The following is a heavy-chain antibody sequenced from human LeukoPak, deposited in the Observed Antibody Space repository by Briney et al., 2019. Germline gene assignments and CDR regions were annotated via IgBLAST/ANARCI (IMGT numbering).Heavy chain of an antibody. Sequence: PSETLSLTCSVSGYSIRSGFYWGWIRQPPGKGLEWIGSIFHSGSTYYNPSLKSRVTISVDTSKNQFSLKLSSVTAADTAVYYCARPRSSWHHIDYWGQGTLVTVSS. V-gene: IGHV4-38-2*02. CDR3: ARPRSSWHHIDY. CDR2: IFHSGST. J-gene: IGHJ4*02. CDR1: GYSIRSGFY. D-gene: IGHD6-13*01.